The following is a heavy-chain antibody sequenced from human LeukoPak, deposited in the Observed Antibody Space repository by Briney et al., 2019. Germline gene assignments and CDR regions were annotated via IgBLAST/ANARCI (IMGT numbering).Heavy chain of an antibody. V-gene: IGHV1-69*13. CDR2: IIPIFGTA. D-gene: IGHD4-17*01. CDR3: ARATVPRLYYYYGMDV. J-gene: IGHJ6*02. CDR1: GYTFTSYD. Sequence: SVKVSCTASGYTFTSYDISWVRQAPGQGLEWMGGIIPIFGTANYAQKFQGRVTITADESTSTAYMELSSLRSEDTAVYYCARATVPRLYYYYGMDVWGQGTTVTVSS.